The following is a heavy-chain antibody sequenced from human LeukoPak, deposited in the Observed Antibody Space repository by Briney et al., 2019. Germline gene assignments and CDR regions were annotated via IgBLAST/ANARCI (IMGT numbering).Heavy chain of an antibody. CDR1: GFTFSSYG. CDR2: IRYDGSNK. V-gene: IGHV3-30*02. CDR3: AKDRGYSYGYFDY. Sequence: GGSLRLSCAASGFTFSSYGMHWVRQAPGKGLEWVAFIRYDGSNKYYADSVKGRFTISRDNSKNTLYLQMNNLRAEDTAVYYCAKDRGYSYGYFDYWGQGTLVTVSS. J-gene: IGHJ4*02. D-gene: IGHD5-18*01.